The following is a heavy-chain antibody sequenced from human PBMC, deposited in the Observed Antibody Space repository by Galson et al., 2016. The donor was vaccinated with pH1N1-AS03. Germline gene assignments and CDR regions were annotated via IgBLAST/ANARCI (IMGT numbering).Heavy chain of an antibody. CDR3: GHRRRTITVASVFDY. V-gene: IGHV2-5*02. Sequence: PALVKPTQTFTLTCTFSGFSLSTSGEGVGWIRQPPGKALEWLTLIHWDDDKRYSPSLRTRLTITKDTPKNQVVLTMTNMDPVDTATYFCGHRRRTITVASVFDYWGQGALVTVSS. CDR2: IHWDDDK. CDR1: GFSLSTSGEG. D-gene: IGHD5-12*01. J-gene: IGHJ4*02.